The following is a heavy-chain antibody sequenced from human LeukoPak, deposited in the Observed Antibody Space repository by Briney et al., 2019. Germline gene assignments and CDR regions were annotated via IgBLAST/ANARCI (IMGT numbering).Heavy chain of an antibody. Sequence: PGRSLRLSCAASGFTFSSYAMHWVRQAPGKGLEWVAVISYDGSNKYYADSVKGRFTISRDNSKNTLYLQMNSLRAEDTAVYYCAVSSSRTGGYYYYYGMDVWGKGTTVTVSS. J-gene: IGHJ6*04. V-gene: IGHV3-30*04. CDR2: ISYDGSNK. CDR1: GFTFSSYA. D-gene: IGHD6-6*01. CDR3: AVSSSRTGGYYYYYGMDV.